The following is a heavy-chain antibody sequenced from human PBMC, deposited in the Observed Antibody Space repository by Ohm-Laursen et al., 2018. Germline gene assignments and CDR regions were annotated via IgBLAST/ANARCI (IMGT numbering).Heavy chain of an antibody. D-gene: IGHD2-2*01. CDR1: GFTFDDYA. J-gene: IGHJ6*02. CDR2: ISWNSGSI. V-gene: IGHV3-9*01. CDR3: AREPYQLLSDYYYGVDA. Sequence: SLRLSCSAPGFTFDDYAMHWVRQAPGKGLEWVSGISWNSGSIGYADSVKGRFTISRDNAKNSLYLQMNSLRAEDTAVYYCAREPYQLLSDYYYGVDAWGQGATVTVSS.